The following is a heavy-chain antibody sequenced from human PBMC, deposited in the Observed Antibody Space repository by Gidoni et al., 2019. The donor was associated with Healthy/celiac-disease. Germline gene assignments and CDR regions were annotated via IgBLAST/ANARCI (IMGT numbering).Heavy chain of an antibody. CDR2: ISSSSSYI. CDR3: ARDYDILI. D-gene: IGHD3-9*01. Sequence: LEWVSSISSSSSYIYYADSVKGRFTISRDNAKNSLYLQMNSLRAEDTAVYYCARDYDILIWGQGTLVTVSS. V-gene: IGHV3-21*01. J-gene: IGHJ4*02.